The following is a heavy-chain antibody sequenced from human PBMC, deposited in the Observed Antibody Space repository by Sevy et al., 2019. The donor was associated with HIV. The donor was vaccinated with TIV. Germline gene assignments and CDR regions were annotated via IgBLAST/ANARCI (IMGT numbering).Heavy chain of an antibody. Sequence: GGSLRLSCAVSGFSFDSYGMTWVRQAPGKGLEWVSGISGSGTRTYIAAAVKGRFIFSRENSKNTLYLQMNSLRSEDTAINYCAKGGGGHYDPDEIGYYFYYYNMDVWGKGTTVTVSS. CDR1: GFSFDSYG. V-gene: IGHV3-23*01. D-gene: IGHD3-22*01. CDR3: AKGGGGHYDPDEIGYYFYYYNMDV. J-gene: IGHJ6*03. CDR2: ISGSGTRT.